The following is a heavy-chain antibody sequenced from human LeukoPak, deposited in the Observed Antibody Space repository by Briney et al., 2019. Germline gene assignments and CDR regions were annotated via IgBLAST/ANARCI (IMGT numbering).Heavy chain of an antibody. D-gene: IGHD5-12*01. CDR1: GGSISSGGYY. CDR3: ARDYSGYGRFDY. CDR2: IYYSGST. Sequence: SETLSLTCTVSGGSISSGGYYWNWICQPPGKGLEWIGYIYYSGSTYYNPSLKSRVTISVDTSKNQFSLNLSSVTAADTAVYYCARDYSGYGRFDYWGQGTLVTVSS. V-gene: IGHV4-30-4*08. J-gene: IGHJ4*02.